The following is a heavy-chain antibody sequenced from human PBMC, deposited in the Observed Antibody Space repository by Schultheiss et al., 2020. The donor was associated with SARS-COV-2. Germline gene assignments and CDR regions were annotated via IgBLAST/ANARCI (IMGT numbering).Heavy chain of an antibody. CDR2: IYYSGST. CDR3: ARIPTTSSYGDYAGLFDY. CDR1: GGSVSSGSYY. J-gene: IGHJ4*02. D-gene: IGHD4-17*01. Sequence: SQTLSLTCTVSGGSVSSGSYYWGWIRQPPGKGLEWIGSIYYSGSTYYNPSLKSRVTISVDTSKNQFSLKLSSVTAADTAVYYCARIPTTSSYGDYAGLFDYWGQGTLVTVSS. V-gene: IGHV4-39*07.